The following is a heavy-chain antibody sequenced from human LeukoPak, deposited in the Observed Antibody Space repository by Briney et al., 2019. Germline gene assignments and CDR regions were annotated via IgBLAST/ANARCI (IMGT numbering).Heavy chain of an antibody. D-gene: IGHD3-22*01. CDR1: GYTFTSYD. J-gene: IGHJ4*02. CDR3: ARVARGFDYDSSGYHLAY. V-gene: IGHV1-8*01. CDR2: MNPNSGNT. Sequence: GASVKVSCKASGYTFTSYDINWVRQATGQGLEWMGWMNPNSGNTGFAQKFQGRVTMTRNTSISTAYMELSSLRSEDTAVYYCARVARGFDYDSSGYHLAYWGQGTLVTVSS.